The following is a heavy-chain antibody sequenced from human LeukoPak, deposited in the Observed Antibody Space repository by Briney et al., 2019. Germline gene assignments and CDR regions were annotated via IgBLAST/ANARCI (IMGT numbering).Heavy chain of an antibody. CDR1: GASISSYY. Sequence: PSETLSLTCTVSGASISSYYWSWIRQPPGKGLEWIGYIYDSGSTNYNPSLKSRVTISVDKSKNQFSLKLSSVTAADTAVYYCARNDPGYKGNWYPLRGMDVWGQGTTVTVSS. J-gene: IGHJ6*02. D-gene: IGHD6-13*01. CDR3: ARNDPGYKGNWYPLRGMDV. V-gene: IGHV4-59*01. CDR2: IYDSGST.